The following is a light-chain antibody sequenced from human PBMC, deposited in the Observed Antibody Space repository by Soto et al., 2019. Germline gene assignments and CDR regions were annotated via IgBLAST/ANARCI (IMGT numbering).Light chain of an antibody. Sequence: EIVLTQSPATLCLSPGERASLSCRASQSVNSYLAWHQQKPGQAPRLLIYDASNRATGIPARFSGSGSGTDFTLTISSLESEDFAVYYCQQRSDWPRITFGQGTRLEIK. CDR3: QQRSDWPRIT. CDR1: QSVNSY. V-gene: IGKV3-11*01. J-gene: IGKJ5*01. CDR2: DAS.